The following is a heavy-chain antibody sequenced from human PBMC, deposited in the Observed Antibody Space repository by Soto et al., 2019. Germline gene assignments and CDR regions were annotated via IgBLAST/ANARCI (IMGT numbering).Heavy chain of an antibody. CDR3: ARDLMTTVSTDAFDI. V-gene: IGHV1-18*01. D-gene: IGHD4-17*01. CDR1: GYTFTSYG. CDR2: ISAYNGNT. Sequence: EASVKVSCKASGYTFTSYGISWVRQAPGQGLEWMGWISAYNGNTNYAQKLQGRVTMTTDTSTSTAYMELRSLRSDDTAVYYCARDLMTTVSTDAFDIWGQGTMVTVSS. J-gene: IGHJ3*02.